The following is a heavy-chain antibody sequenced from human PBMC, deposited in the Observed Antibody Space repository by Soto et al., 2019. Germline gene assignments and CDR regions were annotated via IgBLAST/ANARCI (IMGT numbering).Heavy chain of an antibody. V-gene: IGHV3-23*01. CDR1: GFTFSSYA. CDR3: AKGPLLWFGELPTSEYYFDY. CDR2: ISGSGGST. D-gene: IGHD3-10*01. Sequence: LRLSCAASGFTFSSYAMSWVRQAPGKGLEWVSAISGSGGSTYYADSVKGRFTISRDNSKNTLYLQMNSLRAEDTAVYYCAKGPLLWFGELPTSEYYFDYWGQGTLVTVSS. J-gene: IGHJ4*02.